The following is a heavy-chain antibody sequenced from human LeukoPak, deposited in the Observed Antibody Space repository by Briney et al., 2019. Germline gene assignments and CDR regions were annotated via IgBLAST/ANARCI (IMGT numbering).Heavy chain of an antibody. D-gene: IGHD4/OR15-4a*01. CDR2: IYYSGST. V-gene: IGHV4-39*07. CDR1: GGSISSSSYY. Sequence: PSETLSLTCTVSGGSISSSSYYWGWIRQPPGKGLEWIGSIYYSGSTYYNPSLKSRVTISVDTSKNQFSLKLSSVTAADTAVYYCARAYPNYVFDYWGQGTLATVSS. J-gene: IGHJ4*02. CDR3: ARAYPNYVFDY.